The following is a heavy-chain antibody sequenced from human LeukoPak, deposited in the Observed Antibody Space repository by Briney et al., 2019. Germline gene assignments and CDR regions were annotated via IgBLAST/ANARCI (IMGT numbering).Heavy chain of an antibody. V-gene: IGHV4-34*01. CDR2: INHSGST. J-gene: IGHJ5*02. CDR3: ASSYYYDSSGYYGWFDP. D-gene: IGHD3-22*01. Sequence: SETLSLTCAVYGGSFSGYYWSWIRQPPGKGLEWIGEINHSGSTNYNPSLKGRVTISVDTSKNQFSLKLSSVTAADTAVYYCASSYYYDSSGYYGWFDPWGQGTLVTVSS. CDR1: GGSFSGYY.